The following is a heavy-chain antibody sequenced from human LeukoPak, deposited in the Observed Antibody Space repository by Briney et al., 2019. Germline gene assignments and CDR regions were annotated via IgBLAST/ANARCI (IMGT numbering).Heavy chain of an antibody. V-gene: IGHV3-23*01. Sequence: GGSLRLSCTASGFTFSSYAMSWVRQAPGKGLEWVSAISGSGGSTYYADPVKGRFTISRDNSKNTLYLQMNSLRAEDTAVYYCAKDRGIPITKIPGGQGTLVTVSS. J-gene: IGHJ5*02. CDR2: ISGSGGST. CDR3: AKDRGIPITKIP. D-gene: IGHD1-14*01. CDR1: GFTFSSYA.